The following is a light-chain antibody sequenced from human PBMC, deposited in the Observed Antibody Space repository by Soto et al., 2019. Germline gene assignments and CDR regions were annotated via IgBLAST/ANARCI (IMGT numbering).Light chain of an antibody. CDR3: QQRGVWPLT. CDR1: QSVDTY. J-gene: IGKJ4*01. V-gene: IGKV3-11*01. Sequence: EVVLTQSPATLSLSPGERATLSCRASQSVDTYLAWYQQRPGQAPRLLIFDTSNRATGVPARFSGSGSGTDFTLTINSLEPEDFALYYCQQRGVWPLTFGGGTKVEIK. CDR2: DTS.